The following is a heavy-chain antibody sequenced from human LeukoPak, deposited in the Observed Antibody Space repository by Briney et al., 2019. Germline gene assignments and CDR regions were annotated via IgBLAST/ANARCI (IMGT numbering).Heavy chain of an antibody. Sequence: SETLSLTCTVSGGSISSSSYYWGWSRQPPGKGLEWIGSIYYSGSTYYNPSLKSRLTISVDTSKNQFSLKLSSVTAADTAVYYCATPRPSYYFDYWGQGTLVTVSS. CDR2: IYYSGST. CDR1: GGSISSSSYY. V-gene: IGHV4-39*01. D-gene: IGHD6-6*01. CDR3: ATPRPSYYFDY. J-gene: IGHJ4*02.